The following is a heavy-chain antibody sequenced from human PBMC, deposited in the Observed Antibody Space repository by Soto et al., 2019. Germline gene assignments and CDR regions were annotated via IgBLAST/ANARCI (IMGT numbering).Heavy chain of an antibody. J-gene: IGHJ6*03. D-gene: IGHD5-12*01. V-gene: IGHV1-18*01. CDR2: ISPYGGGT. CDR3: ARESGGATATLDYYYFYMDV. CDR1: GYTFTSYG. Sequence: ASVKVSCKASGYTFTSYGISWVRQAPGQGLEWMGWISPYGGGTKYAQKLQGRVTMTRDTSIRTVYMELSSLRSGDTAVYYCARESGGATATLDYYYFYMDVWGKGTTVTVSS.